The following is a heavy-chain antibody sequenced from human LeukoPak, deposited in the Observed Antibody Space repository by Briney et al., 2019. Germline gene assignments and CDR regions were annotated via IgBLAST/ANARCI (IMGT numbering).Heavy chain of an antibody. Sequence: ASVKVSCKASGYTFTGYYMHWVRQAPGQGLEWMGWINPNSGGTNYAQKLQGRVTMTTDTSTSTAYMELRSLRSDDTAVYYCAGEDDILTGYCYFDYWGQGTLVTVSS. J-gene: IGHJ4*02. CDR2: INPNSGGT. CDR1: GYTFTGYY. V-gene: IGHV1-2*02. CDR3: AGEDDILTGYCYFDY. D-gene: IGHD3-9*01.